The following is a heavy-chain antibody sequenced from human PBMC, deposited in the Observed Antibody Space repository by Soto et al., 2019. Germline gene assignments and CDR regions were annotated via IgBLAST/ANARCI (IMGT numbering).Heavy chain of an antibody. CDR3: ARTYYDFWSGYYEDYYGMDV. V-gene: IGHV4-59*01. D-gene: IGHD3-3*01. CDR2: IYYSGST. CDR1: GGSICSYY. Sequence: SETLSLTCTVSGGSICSYYWSWIRQPPGKGLEWIGYIYYSGSTNYNPSLKSRVTISVDTSKNQFSLRAEDTAVYYCARTYYDFWSGYYEDYYGMDVWGQGTTVTVSS. J-gene: IGHJ6*02.